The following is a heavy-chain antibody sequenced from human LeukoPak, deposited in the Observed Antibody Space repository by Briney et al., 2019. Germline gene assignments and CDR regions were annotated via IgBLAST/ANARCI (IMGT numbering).Heavy chain of an antibody. CDR3: AREESREGGTMVSY. V-gene: IGHV3-74*01. Sequence: GGSLRLSCAASGFTFSSYWMHWVRQAPGKGLVWVSRINSDGSSTSYADPVKGRFTISRDNAKNTLYLQMNSLRAEDTAVYYCAREESREGGTMVSYWGQGTLVTVSS. CDR2: INSDGSST. J-gene: IGHJ4*02. CDR1: GFTFSSYW. D-gene: IGHD3-10*01.